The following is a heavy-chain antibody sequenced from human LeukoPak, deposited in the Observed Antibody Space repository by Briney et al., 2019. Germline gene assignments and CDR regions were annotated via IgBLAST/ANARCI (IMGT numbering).Heavy chain of an antibody. CDR1: GFTFSSYG. Sequence: PGRSLRLSCAASGFTFSSYGMHWVRQAPGKGLEWVAVIWYDGSNKYYADSVKGRFTISRDNSKNTLYLQKNSLRAEDTAVYYCARGFAPNYYDSPGYFDYWGQGTLVTVSS. V-gene: IGHV3-33*01. CDR2: IWYDGSNK. D-gene: IGHD3-22*01. J-gene: IGHJ4*02. CDR3: ARGFAPNYYDSPGYFDY.